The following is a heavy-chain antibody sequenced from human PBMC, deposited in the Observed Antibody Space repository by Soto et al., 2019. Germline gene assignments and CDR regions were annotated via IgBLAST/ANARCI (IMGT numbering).Heavy chain of an antibody. CDR3: AREKPYSSSWYHDY. CDR2: INHSGST. V-gene: IGHV4-34*01. D-gene: IGHD6-13*01. Sequence: PSETLCLTCAGYGGSFSGYYWSWIRQPPGKGLEWIGEINHSGSTNYNPSLKSRVTISVDTSKNQFSLKLSSVTAADTAVYYCAREKPYSSSWYHDYWGQGTLVTVSS. J-gene: IGHJ4*02. CDR1: GGSFSGYY.